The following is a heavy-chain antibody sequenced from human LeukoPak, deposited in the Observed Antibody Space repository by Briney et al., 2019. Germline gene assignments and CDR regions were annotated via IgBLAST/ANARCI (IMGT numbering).Heavy chain of an antibody. CDR1: GGSSSGYY. D-gene: IGHD6-19*01. J-gene: IGHJ5*02. CDR2: INHSGST. Sequence: SETLSLTCAVYGGSSSGYYWSWIRQPPGKGLEWIGEINHSGSTNYNPSLKSRVTISVDTSKNQFSLKLSSVTAADTAVYYCARSGWSWSNRFDPWGQGTLVTVSS. CDR3: ARSGWSWSNRFDP. V-gene: IGHV4-34*01.